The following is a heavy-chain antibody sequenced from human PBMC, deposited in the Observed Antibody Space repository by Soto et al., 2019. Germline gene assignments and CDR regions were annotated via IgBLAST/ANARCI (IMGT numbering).Heavy chain of an antibody. V-gene: IGHV1-69*13. CDR1: GGTFSSYA. J-gene: IGHJ3*02. Sequence: SLKVSCKASGGTFSSYAISWVRQAPGQGLEWMGGIIPIFGTANYAQKFQGRVTITADESTSTAYMELSSLRSEDTAVYYCARDRGDGYNRFDAFDIWGQGTMVTVSS. CDR3: ARDRGDGYNRFDAFDI. D-gene: IGHD3-10*01. CDR2: IIPIFGTA.